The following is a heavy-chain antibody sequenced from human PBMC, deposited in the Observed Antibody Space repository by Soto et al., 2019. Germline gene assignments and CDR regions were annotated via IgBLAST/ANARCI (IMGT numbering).Heavy chain of an antibody. CDR2: INVGNGGT. V-gene: IGHV1-3*05. D-gene: IGHD2-15*01. CDR1: GYTFTTYP. Sequence: QVQLVQSGAEEKKPGASVKVSCKASGYTFTTYPMSWLRQAPGQRPEWMGWINVGNGGTKYSQKFQGRVSITRDTSASTAYMQLSRLRSVDTALYYCATDRGGYCSGGSCPEAWFDPWGQGTLVTVTS. J-gene: IGHJ5*02. CDR3: ATDRGGYCSGGSCPEAWFDP.